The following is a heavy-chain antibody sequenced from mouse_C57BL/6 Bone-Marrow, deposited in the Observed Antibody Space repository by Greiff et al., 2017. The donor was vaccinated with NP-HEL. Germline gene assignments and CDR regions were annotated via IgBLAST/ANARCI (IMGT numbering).Heavy chain of an antibody. V-gene: IGHV2-2*01. J-gene: IGHJ4*01. CDR3: ARKITTVVERYAMDY. D-gene: IGHD1-1*01. CDR1: GFSLTSYG. CDR2: IWSGGST. Sequence: QVQLKESGPGLVQPSQSLSITCTVSGFSLTSYGVHWVRQSPGKGLEWLGVIWSGGSTDYNAAFISRLSISKDNSKSQVFFKMNSLQADDTAIYYCARKITTVVERYAMDYWGQGTSVTVSS.